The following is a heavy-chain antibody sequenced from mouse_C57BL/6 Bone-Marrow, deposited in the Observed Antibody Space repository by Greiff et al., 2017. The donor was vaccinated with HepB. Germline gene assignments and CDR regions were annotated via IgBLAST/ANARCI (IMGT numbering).Heavy chain of an antibody. D-gene: IGHD1-1*01. CDR1: GFTFSSYA. CDR2: ISDGGSYT. Sequence: DVKLQESGGGLVKPGGSLKLSCAASGFTFSSYAMSWVRQTPEKRLEWVATISDGGSYTYYPDNVKGRFTISRDNAKNNLYLQMSHLKSEDTAMYYCAREGGSVFDYWGQGTTLTVSS. V-gene: IGHV5-4*01. CDR3: AREGGSVFDY. J-gene: IGHJ2*01.